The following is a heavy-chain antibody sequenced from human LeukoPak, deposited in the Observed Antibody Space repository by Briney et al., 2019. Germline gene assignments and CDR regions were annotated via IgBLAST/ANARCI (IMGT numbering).Heavy chain of an antibody. V-gene: IGHV3-48*03. CDR3: AKDPGGSSWYEGYFDY. CDR1: GFTFSSYE. Sequence: PGGSLRLSCAASGFTFSSYEMNWVRQAPGKGLEWVSYISSSDSAIYYADSVKGRLTISRDNSKNTLYLQMNSLRAEDTAVYYCAKDPGGSSWYEGYFDYWGQGTLVTVSS. D-gene: IGHD6-13*01. J-gene: IGHJ4*02. CDR2: ISSSDSAI.